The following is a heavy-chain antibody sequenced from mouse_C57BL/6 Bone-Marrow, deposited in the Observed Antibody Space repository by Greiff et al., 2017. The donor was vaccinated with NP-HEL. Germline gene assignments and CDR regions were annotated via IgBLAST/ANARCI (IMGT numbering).Heavy chain of an antibody. J-gene: IGHJ2*01. CDR1: GFSLSPSGMG. CDR3: ARRANTVVFDY. D-gene: IGHD1-1*01. CDR2: IYWVDDK. Sequence: QVTLKESGPGILQSSQTLSLTCSFSGFSLSPSGMGVSWIRQPSGKGLEWLAHIYWVDDKRYTSSLMCRLTISKDTSRNQVCLKITSVDTADTATYYCARRANTVVFDYWGQGTTLTVSS. V-gene: IGHV8-12*01.